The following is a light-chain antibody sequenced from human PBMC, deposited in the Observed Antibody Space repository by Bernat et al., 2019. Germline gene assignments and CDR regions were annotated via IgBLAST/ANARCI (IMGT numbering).Light chain of an antibody. V-gene: IGKV3-20*01. J-gene: IGKJ3*01. CDR1: QIVANS. Sequence: RATLSCRASQIVANSLSWYHQKPGQAPRLLIYGASSSATGIPDRFSGSGSGTDFTLTISSLEPEDLAVYFCQMYSNYPFTFGAGTKFDIK. CDR3: QMYSNYPFT. CDR2: GAS.